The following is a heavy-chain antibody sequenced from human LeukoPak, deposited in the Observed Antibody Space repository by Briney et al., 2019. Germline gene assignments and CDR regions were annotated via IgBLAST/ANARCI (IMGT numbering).Heavy chain of an antibody. D-gene: IGHD6-13*01. CDR3: AKRVAAAGIFDY. Sequence: SETLSLTCTVSGYSISSGYYWGWIRQPPGKRLEWIGSIYRSGNTLYNPSLESRVIISVDRSKNQFSLRLSSVTAADTAVYYCAKRVAAAGIFDYWGQGTLVTVSS. J-gene: IGHJ4*02. CDR2: IYRSGNT. CDR1: GYSISSGYY. V-gene: IGHV4-38-2*02.